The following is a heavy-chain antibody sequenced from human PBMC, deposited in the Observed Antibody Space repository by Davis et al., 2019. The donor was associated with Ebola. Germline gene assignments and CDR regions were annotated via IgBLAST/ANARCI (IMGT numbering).Heavy chain of an antibody. CDR2: IRYDGSNK. CDR1: GFTFNNYA. V-gene: IGHV3-30*02. CDR3: ARGDGYNFWDF. D-gene: IGHD5-24*01. J-gene: IGHJ4*02. Sequence: GGSLRLSCAASGFTFNNYAMSWARQASGKGLEWVAFIRYDGSNKYYADSVKGRFTISRDESKNTLNLQMTTLRADDTAVYFCARGDGYNFWDFWGQGTLVTVSS.